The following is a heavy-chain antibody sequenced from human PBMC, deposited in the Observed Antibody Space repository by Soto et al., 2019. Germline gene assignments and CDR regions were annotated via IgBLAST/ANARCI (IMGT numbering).Heavy chain of an antibody. Sequence: QVQLVQSGAEVKKPGASVKVSCKASGYTFTSSGISWVRQAPGQGLDGMGWISANNGNTSYAPKLPGRVTMTTATTTSTAAMELRSLRSDDTTVYYYATDACFRSDYWGQGTLVTVSS. D-gene: IGHD3-16*01. J-gene: IGHJ4*02. CDR2: ISANNGNT. CDR3: ATDACFRSDY. CDR1: GYTFTSSG. V-gene: IGHV1-18*01.